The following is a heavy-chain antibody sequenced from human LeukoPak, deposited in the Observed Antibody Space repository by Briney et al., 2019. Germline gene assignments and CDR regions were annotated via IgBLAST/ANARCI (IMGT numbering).Heavy chain of an antibody. CDR3: AKGLSPDSSGYSDAFDI. V-gene: IGHV3-43*02. CDR2: ISGDGGST. Sequence: GRSLRLSCAASGFTFDDYAMHWVRQAPGKGLEWVSLISGDGGSTYYADSVKGRFTISRDNSKNSLYLQMNSLRTEDTALYYCAKGLSPDSSGYSDAFDIWGQGTMVTVSS. D-gene: IGHD3-22*01. J-gene: IGHJ3*02. CDR1: GFTFDDYA.